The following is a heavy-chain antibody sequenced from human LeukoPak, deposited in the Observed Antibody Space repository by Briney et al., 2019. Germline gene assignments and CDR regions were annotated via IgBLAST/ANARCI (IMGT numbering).Heavy chain of an antibody. CDR2: ISWNSGSI. CDR1: GFTFDDYA. V-gene: IGHV3-9*01. CDR3: ARPGPATTNSYGMDV. J-gene: IGHJ6*02. D-gene: IGHD1-26*01. Sequence: HPGRSLRLSCAASGFTFDDYAMPWVRQAPGKGLEWVSGISWNSGSIGYADSVKGRFTISRDNAKNSLYLQMNSLRAEDTAVYYCARPGPATTNSYGMDVWGQGTTVTVSS.